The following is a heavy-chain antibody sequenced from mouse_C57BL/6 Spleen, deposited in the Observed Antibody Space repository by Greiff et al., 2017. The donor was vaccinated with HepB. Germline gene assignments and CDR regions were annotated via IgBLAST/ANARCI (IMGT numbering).Heavy chain of an antibody. Sequence: QVQLQQSGAELVRPGTSVKLSCKASGYTFTSYWMHWVKQRPGQGLEWIGVIDPSDSYTNYNQKFKGKATLTVDTSSSTAYMQLSSLTSEDSAVYYCARRITTVVATDYAMDYWGQGTSVTVSS. J-gene: IGHJ4*01. CDR2: IDPSDSYT. CDR3: ARRITTVVATDYAMDY. D-gene: IGHD1-1*01. V-gene: IGHV1-59*01. CDR1: GYTFTSYW.